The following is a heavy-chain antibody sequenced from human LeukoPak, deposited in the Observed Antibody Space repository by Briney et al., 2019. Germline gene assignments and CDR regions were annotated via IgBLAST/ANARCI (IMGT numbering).Heavy chain of an antibody. J-gene: IGHJ4*02. Sequence: PGGSLRLSCAASGFTVSSNYMSWVRQAPGKGLEWVSVIYSGGSTYYADSVKGRFTISRDNSKNTLYLQMNSLRAEDTAVYYCAKDPEIIAVAYDPQFDYWGQGTLVTVSS. D-gene: IGHD6-19*01. CDR1: GFTVSSNY. CDR2: IYSGGST. CDR3: AKDPEIIAVAYDPQFDY. V-gene: IGHV3-53*01.